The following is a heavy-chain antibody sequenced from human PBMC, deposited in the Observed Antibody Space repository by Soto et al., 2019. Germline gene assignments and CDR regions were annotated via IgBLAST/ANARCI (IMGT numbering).Heavy chain of an antibody. CDR2: IYYSGST. D-gene: IGHD5-18*01. CDR1: GGSISSGDYY. V-gene: IGHV4-30-4*01. Sequence: SETLSLTCTVSGGSISSGDYYWSWIRQPPGKGLEWIGYIYYSGSTYYNPSLKSRVTISVDTSKNQFSLKLSSVTAADTAVYYCARGTAMMLSYGMDVWGQGTTVTVSS. J-gene: IGHJ6*02. CDR3: ARGTAMMLSYGMDV.